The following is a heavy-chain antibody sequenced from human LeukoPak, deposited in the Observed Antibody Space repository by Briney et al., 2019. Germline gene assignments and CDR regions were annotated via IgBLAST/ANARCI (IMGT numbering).Heavy chain of an antibody. J-gene: IGHJ5*02. CDR1: GGSISSYY. V-gene: IGHV4-59*13. D-gene: IGHD3-3*01. CDR2: IYYSGST. CDR3: ARGSDYDFWSGYYTGRWFDP. Sequence: PSETLSLTCTVSGGSISSYYWSWIRQPPGKGLEWIGYIYYSGSTNYNPSLKSRVTISVDTSKNQFSLKLSSVTAADTAVYYCARGSDYDFWSGYYTGRWFDPWGQGTLVTVSS.